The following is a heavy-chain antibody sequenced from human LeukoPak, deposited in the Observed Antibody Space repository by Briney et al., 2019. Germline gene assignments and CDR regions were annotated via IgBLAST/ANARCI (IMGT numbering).Heavy chain of an antibody. V-gene: IGHV3-7*01. CDR1: GFTLSSYW. CDR3: ARARRLVATPYDY. CDR2: IKQDGSEK. J-gene: IGHJ4*02. Sequence: RGSLRLSCAASGFTLSSYWMSWVRPAPGKGLEWVANIKQDGSEKYYVDSVKGRFTISRDNAKNSLYLQMNSLRAEDTAVYYCARARRLVATPYDYWGQGTLVTVSS. D-gene: IGHD5-12*01.